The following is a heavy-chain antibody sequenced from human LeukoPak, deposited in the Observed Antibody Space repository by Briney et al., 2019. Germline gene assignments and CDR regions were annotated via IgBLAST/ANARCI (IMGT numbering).Heavy chain of an antibody. CDR1: GGSISSYY. D-gene: IGHD3-3*01. CDR2: IYYSGST. Sequence: SETLSLTCTVSGGSISSYYWSWIRQPPGKGLEWIGYIYYSGSTIYNPSLKSRVTISVDTSKNQFSLKLSSVTAADTAVYYCARNDFWSGYFGYWGQGTLVTVSS. V-gene: IGHV4-59*01. CDR3: ARNDFWSGYFGY. J-gene: IGHJ4*02.